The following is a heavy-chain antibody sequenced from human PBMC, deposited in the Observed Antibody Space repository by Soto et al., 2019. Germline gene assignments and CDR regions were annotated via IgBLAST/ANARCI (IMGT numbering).Heavy chain of an antibody. Sequence: ASVKVSCKASGYTFTSYAMHWVRQAPGQRLEWMGWINAGNGNTKYSQKFQGRVTITRDTSASTAYMELSSLRSEDTAVYYCARGRGYCSGGSCPNPNYFDYWGQGTLVTVSS. V-gene: IGHV1-3*01. CDR1: GYTFTSYA. J-gene: IGHJ4*02. D-gene: IGHD2-15*01. CDR3: ARGRGYCSGGSCPNPNYFDY. CDR2: INAGNGNT.